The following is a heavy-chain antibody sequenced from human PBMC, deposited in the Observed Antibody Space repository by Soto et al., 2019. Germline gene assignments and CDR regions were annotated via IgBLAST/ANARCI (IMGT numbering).Heavy chain of an antibody. D-gene: IGHD1-1*01. V-gene: IGHV3-23*01. J-gene: IGHJ4*02. Sequence: GGSLRLSCAASGFTFSSYAMSWVRQAPGKGLEWVSSIVHSSTNTYYADSVKGRFTISRDNSKNTLYLQMNSLRAEDTAIYYCAYTWKADYWGQGTLVTVSS. CDR3: AYTWKADY. CDR2: IVHSSTNT. CDR1: GFTFSSYA.